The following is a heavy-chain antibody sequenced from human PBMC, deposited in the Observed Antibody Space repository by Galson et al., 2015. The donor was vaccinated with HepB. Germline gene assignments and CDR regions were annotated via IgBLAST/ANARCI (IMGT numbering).Heavy chain of an antibody. CDR1: GDSVSSNSVA. Sequence: CAISGDSVSSNSVAWNWIRQSPSRGLEWLGRTYYRSKWYNDYAVSVKSRITISPDTSKNQFSLQLNSVTPEDTAVYYCARQMGYFDYWGQGTLVTVSS. CDR3: ARQMGYFDY. J-gene: IGHJ4*02. CDR2: TYYRSKWYN. V-gene: IGHV6-1*01. D-gene: IGHD3-22*01.